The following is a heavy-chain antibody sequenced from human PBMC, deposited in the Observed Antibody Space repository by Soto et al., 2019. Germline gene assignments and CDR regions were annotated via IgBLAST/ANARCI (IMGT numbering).Heavy chain of an antibody. CDR3: ARRVVRAGITIFGVVPDAFDI. V-gene: IGHV4-39*01. J-gene: IGHJ3*02. D-gene: IGHD3-3*01. CDR2: TYYSGST. CDR1: GGSISSSSYY. Sequence: PSETLSLTCTASGGSISSSSYYWGWIRQPPGEGLEWIGSTYYSGSTYYNPSLKSRVTISVDTSKNQFSLKLSSVTAADTAVYYCARRVVRAGITIFGVVPDAFDISGQGTTDTVS.